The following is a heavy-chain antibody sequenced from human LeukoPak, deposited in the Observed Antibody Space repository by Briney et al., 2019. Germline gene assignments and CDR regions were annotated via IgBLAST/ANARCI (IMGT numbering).Heavy chain of an antibody. V-gene: IGHV4-39*07. CDR1: GGSLMSTDDY. D-gene: IGHD5-18*01. CDR3: AREDGTAMDNAFDI. J-gene: IGHJ3*02. Sequence: SDPLSLPCTVSGGSLMSTDDYGGWIRQPPGKGAGGNGCMYYTGSTSDHPSLSNRVTISEDPSKNQFSLKLRSVTAADTAVYYCAREDGTAMDNAFDIWSQGTMVTVSS. CDR2: MYYTGST.